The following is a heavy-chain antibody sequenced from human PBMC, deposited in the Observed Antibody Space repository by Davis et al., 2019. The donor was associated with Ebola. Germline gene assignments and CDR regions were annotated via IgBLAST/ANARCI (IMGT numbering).Heavy chain of an antibody. CDR3: TRDSSSGWCSIDY. V-gene: IGHV1-46*01. D-gene: IGHD6-19*01. CDR1: GYTFTRYY. Sequence: ASVQVSCKASGYTFTRYYMHWVRQAPGQGLEWVGVINTSGGGAAYAQKFQGRVTMTRDTSTSTIYMELSSLRSEDTAVYYCTRDSSSGWCSIDYWGQGTLVTVSS. CDR2: INTSGGGA. J-gene: IGHJ4*01.